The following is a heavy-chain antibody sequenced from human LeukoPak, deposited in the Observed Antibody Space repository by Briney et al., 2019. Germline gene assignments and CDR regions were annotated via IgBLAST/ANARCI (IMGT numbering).Heavy chain of an antibody. V-gene: IGHV3-21*01. Sequence: GGSLRLSCAASGFTFSNYSMHWVRQAPGKGLEWVSSISSNSSYIYYADSVKGRFTISRDNAKNSLYLQMNSLRAEDTAVYYCARVGSYGSGSYRSDYWGQGTLVTVSS. D-gene: IGHD3-10*01. CDR2: ISSNSSYI. CDR1: GFTFSNYS. J-gene: IGHJ4*02. CDR3: ARVGSYGSGSYRSDY.